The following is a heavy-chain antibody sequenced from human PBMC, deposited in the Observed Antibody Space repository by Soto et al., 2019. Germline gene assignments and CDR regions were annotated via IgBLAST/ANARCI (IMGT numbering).Heavy chain of an antibody. CDR1: GFTFSRYW. CDR2: IKDDGSDE. CDR3: ARKQTTVTSLRTYYYGLGV. J-gene: IGHJ6*02. V-gene: IGHV3-7*03. D-gene: IGHD4-4*01. Sequence: EVQLVESGGGLVQPGGSLRLSCAASGFTFSRYWMSWVRQAPGKGLEWVANIKDDGSDEYYVDSVKGRFTVSRDNAKNCLYLQLSGLRDEDTAVYYCARKQTTVTSLRTYYYGLGVWCQGTPVTVSS.